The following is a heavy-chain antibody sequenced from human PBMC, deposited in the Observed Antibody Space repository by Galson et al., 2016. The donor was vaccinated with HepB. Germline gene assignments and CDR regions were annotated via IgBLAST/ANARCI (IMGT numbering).Heavy chain of an antibody. CDR2: ISYSGST. D-gene: IGHD3-22*01. CDR3: ARTDYYDSSGPRDYYYMDI. V-gene: IGHV4-59*01. Sequence: ETLSLTCTVSGGSISSYYWSWIRQPPGKGLEWIGYISYSGSTNYNPSLKSRVTISVDTSKNQFSLKLSSVTAADTAVYYCARTDYYDSSGPRDYYYMDIWGKGTTVTVSS. CDR1: GGSISSYY. J-gene: IGHJ6*03.